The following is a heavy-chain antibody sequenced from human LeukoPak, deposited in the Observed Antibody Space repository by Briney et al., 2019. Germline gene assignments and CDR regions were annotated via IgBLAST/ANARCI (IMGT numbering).Heavy chain of an antibody. CDR1: GFTLSNYA. CDR3: AKGRYSNGLFDY. CDR2: ISNECENI. D-gene: IGHD6-19*01. J-gene: IGHJ4*02. V-gene: IGHV3-23*01. Sequence: QPGVSLRLSCAASGFTLSNYATSWVPHATEEGLEWVSDISNECENIYYADSVKGRFTISRDISKNTLYLQLNSLRAEDTAVYYCAKGRYSNGLFDYWGQGTLVTVSS.